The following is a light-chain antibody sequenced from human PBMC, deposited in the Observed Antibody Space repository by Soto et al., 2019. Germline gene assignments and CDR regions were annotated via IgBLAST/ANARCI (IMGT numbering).Light chain of an antibody. V-gene: IGKV3-15*01. CDR1: QSVAGN. CDR3: QQYNNWPPST. CDR2: GAS. Sequence: EIVMTQSPATLSVSPGERATLSCRASQSVAGNLAWFQHKPGQAPRLLIHGASTRATGIPARFSGSGSGTDFTLTIISLQSEDFAVYYCQQYNNWPPSTFGQGTKVEIK. J-gene: IGKJ1*01.